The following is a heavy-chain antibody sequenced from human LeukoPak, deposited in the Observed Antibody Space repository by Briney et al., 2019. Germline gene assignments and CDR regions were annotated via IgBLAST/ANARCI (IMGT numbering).Heavy chain of an antibody. Sequence: GGSLRLSCAASGFTFSSYAMSWVRQAPGKGLEWVSLIGRNGETTNYADSVKGRFSISRDNSRNTLYLQMNSLRAEDTAVYYCAKFLPTHIVVANYYFDYWGQGTLVTVSS. CDR1: GFTFSSYA. V-gene: IGHV3-23*01. D-gene: IGHD2-21*01. CDR2: IGRNGETT. J-gene: IGHJ4*02. CDR3: AKFLPTHIVVANYYFDY.